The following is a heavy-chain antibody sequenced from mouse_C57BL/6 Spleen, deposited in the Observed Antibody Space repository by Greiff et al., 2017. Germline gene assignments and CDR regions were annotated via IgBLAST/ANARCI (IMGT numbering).Heavy chain of an antibody. CDR1: GYAFSSSW. CDR3: ATVTTVVGGFAY. J-gene: IGHJ3*01. Sequence: VQLVESGPELVKPGASVKISCKASGYAFSSSWMNWVKQRPGKGLEWIGRIYPGDGDTNYNGKFKGKATLTADKSSSTAYMQLSSLTSEDSAVYFCATVTTVVGGFAYWGQGTLVTVSA. CDR2: IYPGDGDT. D-gene: IGHD1-1*01. V-gene: IGHV1-82*01.